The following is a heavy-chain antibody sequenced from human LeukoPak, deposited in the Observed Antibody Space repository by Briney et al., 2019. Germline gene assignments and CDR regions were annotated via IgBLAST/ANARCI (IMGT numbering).Heavy chain of an antibody. D-gene: IGHD6-13*01. CDR2: MSHDGKDK. V-gene: IGHV3-30*14. CDR1: GFTFGNFA. CDR3: ARVGYIQAFDI. J-gene: IGHJ3*02. Sequence: GGSLRLSCAVSGFTFGNFAMSWFRQAPGKELEWVALMSHDGKDKSYADSVKGRFTISRDNSKNTLYLQMNSLRAEDTAVYYCARVGYIQAFDIWGQGTLVTVSS.